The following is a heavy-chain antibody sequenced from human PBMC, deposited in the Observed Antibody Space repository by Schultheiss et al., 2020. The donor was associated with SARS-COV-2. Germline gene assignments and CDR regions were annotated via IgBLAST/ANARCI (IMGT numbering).Heavy chain of an antibody. Sequence: GGSLRLSCAASGFTFSSYAMHWVRQAPGKGLEWVAVISYDGSNKYYADSVKGRFTISRDNSKNTLYLQMNSLRAEDTAVYYCARGGYSYGYFSTHYFDYWGQGTLVTVSS. CDR3: ARGGYSYGYFSTHYFDY. CDR1: GFTFSSYA. D-gene: IGHD5-18*01. J-gene: IGHJ4*02. V-gene: IGHV3-30*04. CDR2: ISYDGSNK.